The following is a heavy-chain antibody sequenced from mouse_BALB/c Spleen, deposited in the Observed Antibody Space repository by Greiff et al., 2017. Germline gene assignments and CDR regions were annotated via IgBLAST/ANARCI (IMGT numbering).Heavy chain of an antibody. Sequence: VQLQQSGAELARPGASVKLSCKASGYTFTSYWMQWVKQRPGQGLEWIGAIYPGDGDTRYTQKFKGKATLTADKSSSTAYMQLSSLASEDSAVYYCARSDYRYFDVWGAGTTVTVSS. D-gene: IGHD1-3*01. CDR2: IYPGDGDT. J-gene: IGHJ1*01. CDR1: GYTFTSYW. V-gene: IGHV1-87*01. CDR3: ARSDYRYFDV.